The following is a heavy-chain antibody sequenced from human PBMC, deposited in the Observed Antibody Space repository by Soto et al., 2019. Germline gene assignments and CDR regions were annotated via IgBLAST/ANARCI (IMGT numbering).Heavy chain of an antibody. CDR2: IIPIFGRA. D-gene: IGHD1-7*01. Sequence: QVQLVQSGAEGKKPWSSVQVSCKASGGTFSSYAISWVRQATGQGLELMGGIIPIFGRANYAQKFQGRVTMTADESTSTAYMELSSLRSEDTAVDYCARGTNWNYVLHYYYGMDVWGQGTTVTVSS. V-gene: IGHV1-69*01. CDR3: ARGTNWNYVLHYYYGMDV. CDR1: GGTFSSYA. J-gene: IGHJ6*02.